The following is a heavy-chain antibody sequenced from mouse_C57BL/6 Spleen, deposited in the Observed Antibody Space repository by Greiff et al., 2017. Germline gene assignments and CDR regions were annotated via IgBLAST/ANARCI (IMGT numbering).Heavy chain of an antibody. CDR3: TRGGYPYYFDY. CDR2: IDPETGGT. V-gene: IGHV1-15*01. Sequence: QVQLQQSGAELVRPGASVTLSCKASGYTFTDYEMHWVKQTPVHGLEWIGAIDPETGGTAYNQKFKGKAILTADKSSSTAYMELRSLTSEDSAVYDCTRGGYPYYFDYWGQGTTLTVSS. J-gene: IGHJ2*01. D-gene: IGHD2-2*01. CDR1: GYTFTDYE.